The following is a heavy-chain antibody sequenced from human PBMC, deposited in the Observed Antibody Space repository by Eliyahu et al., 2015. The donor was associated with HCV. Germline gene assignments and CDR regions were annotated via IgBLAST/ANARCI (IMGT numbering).Heavy chain of an antibody. CDR3: TTVDPHCIGGTCYSEPSDS. D-gene: IGHD2-15*01. V-gene: IGHV3-15*05. J-gene: IGHJ4*02. Sequence: EVQLVESGGGXVXXGGSLXLXXAAXGFTFXNAWMNWVRQAPGKGLXWVGRLKSKTHGGTRDYAAPVKGRFTISRDESTNTVFLQMNSLKREDAAVYFCTTVDPHCIGGTCYSEPSDSWGQGTLVTVSS. CDR1: GFTFXNAW. CDR2: LKSKTHGGTR.